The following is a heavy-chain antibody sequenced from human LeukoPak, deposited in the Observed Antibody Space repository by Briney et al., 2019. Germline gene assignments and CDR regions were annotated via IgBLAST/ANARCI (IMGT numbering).Heavy chain of an antibody. CDR2: IIPILGIA. CDR3: ARDYLVATRDYYYYYGMDV. J-gene: IGHJ6*02. CDR1: GGTFSSYA. V-gene: IGHV1-69*04. D-gene: IGHD5-24*01. Sequence: ASVKVSCKASGGTFSSYAISWVRQAPGQGLEWMGRIIPILGIANYAQKFQGRVTITADKSTSTVYMELSSLRSEDTAVYYCARDYLVATRDYYYYYGMDVWGQGTTVTVSS.